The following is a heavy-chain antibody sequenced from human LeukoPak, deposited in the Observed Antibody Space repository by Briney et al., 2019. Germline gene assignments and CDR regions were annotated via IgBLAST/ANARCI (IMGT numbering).Heavy chain of an antibody. Sequence: GGSLRLSCAASGFTFSSYSMNWVRQAPGKGLEWVSSISSSSSYIYYADSVKGRFTISRDNAKNSLYLQMNSLRADDTAVYYCAKCSTSAYTTGWCNWIDPWGQGTLVTVSS. V-gene: IGHV3-21*04. CDR2: ISSSSSYI. D-gene: IGHD6-19*01. CDR1: GFTFSSYS. CDR3: AKCSTSAYTTGWCNWIDP. J-gene: IGHJ5*02.